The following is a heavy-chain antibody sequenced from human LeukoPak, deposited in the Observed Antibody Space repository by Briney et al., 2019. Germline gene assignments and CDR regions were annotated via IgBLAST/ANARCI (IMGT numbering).Heavy chain of an antibody. V-gene: IGHV3-30*02. Sequence: GGSLRLSCGASGFTFSSYGMHWVRQAPDKGLEWVAFIRYDGSNKNYADSVKGRFTISRDNSKNTLYLLMNSLRAEDTAVYYCAKVYEYGDNDWFDSWGQETLVTVSS. CDR2: IRYDGSNK. J-gene: IGHJ5*01. CDR1: GFTFSSYG. D-gene: IGHD4-17*01. CDR3: AKVYEYGDNDWFDS.